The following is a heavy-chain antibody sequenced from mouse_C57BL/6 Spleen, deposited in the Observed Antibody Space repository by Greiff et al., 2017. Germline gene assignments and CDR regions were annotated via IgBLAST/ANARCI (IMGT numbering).Heavy chain of an antibody. V-gene: IGHV1-39*01. CDR2: INPNYGTT. CDR3: ASGRGSSSYWYFDV. Sequence: VQLQQSGPELVKPGASVKISCKASGYSFTDYNMNWVKQSNGKSLEWIGVINPNYGTTSYNQKFKGKATLTVDQSSSTAYMQLNSLTSEDSAVYYGASGRGSSSYWYFDVWGTGTTVTVSS. J-gene: IGHJ1*03. D-gene: IGHD1-1*01. CDR1: GYSFTDYN.